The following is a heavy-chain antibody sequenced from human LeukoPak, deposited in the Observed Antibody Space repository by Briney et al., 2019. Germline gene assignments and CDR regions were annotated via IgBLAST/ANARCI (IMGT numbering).Heavy chain of an antibody. CDR3: AKSNGYGLVDI. CDR2: IFYSGGT. D-gene: IGHD3-10*01. Sequence: SETLSLTCAVYGGSFSGYYWGWIRQTPGKGLEWIGDIFYSGGTYYSPSLTSRVTISLDTSRNQFSLKLNSVTAADTAVYYCAKSNGYGLVDIWGQGTMVTVSS. J-gene: IGHJ3*02. V-gene: IGHV4-34*12. CDR1: GGSFSGYY.